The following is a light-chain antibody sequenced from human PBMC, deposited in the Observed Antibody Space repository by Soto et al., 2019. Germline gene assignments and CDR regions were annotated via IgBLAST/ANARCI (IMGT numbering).Light chain of an antibody. Sequence: DVVMTQSQLSLPVTLGQPASISCRSSQSLVYSDGIASLNWFHQRPGQSPRRLMYRASNRDSGVPGRLSGSCSGTVFTLQIKGVEAVDVVVYDCMHATHWRPTFGRGTRVDI. V-gene: IGKV2-30*01. CDR2: RAS. CDR3: MHATHWRPT. J-gene: IGKJ4*02. CDR1: QSLVYSDGIAS.